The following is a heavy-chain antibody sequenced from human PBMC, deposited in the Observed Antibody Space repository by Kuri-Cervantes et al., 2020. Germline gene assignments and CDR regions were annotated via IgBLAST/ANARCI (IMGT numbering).Heavy chain of an antibody. CDR2: IRYDGSNK. D-gene: IGHD3-16*01. CDR3: ARDGGFMFDY. J-gene: IGHJ4*02. V-gene: IGHV3-30*02. Sequence: GGSLRLSCVASGFTFSNYGMHWVRQAPGKGLEWVTFIRYDGSNKYYADSVKGRFTVSRDNSKYTLFLQMSSLRPEDTAVYYCARDGGFMFDYCAQGTLVTVSS. CDR1: GFTFSNYG.